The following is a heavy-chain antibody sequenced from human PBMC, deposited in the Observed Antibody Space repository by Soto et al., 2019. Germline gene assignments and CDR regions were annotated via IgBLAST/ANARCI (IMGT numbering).Heavy chain of an antibody. CDR3: AGAPLRTGDS. CDR1: GFTFSDYY. J-gene: IGHJ4*02. Sequence: QVQLVESGGGLVKPGGSLRLSCAASGFTFSDYYMSWIRQAPGKGLEWVSYISSSGTTIYHADSVKGRFTISRDNAKNSLYRQRNSRGAEDAAVSSGAGAPLRTGDSRGQGPLVTFSS. D-gene: IGHD3-3*01. V-gene: IGHV3-11*01. CDR2: ISSSGTTI.